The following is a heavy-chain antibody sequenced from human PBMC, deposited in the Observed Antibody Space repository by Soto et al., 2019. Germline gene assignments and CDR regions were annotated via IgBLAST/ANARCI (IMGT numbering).Heavy chain of an antibody. CDR2: ISSSSSYT. V-gene: IGHV3-11*06. Sequence: PGGSLRLSCAASGFTFSDYYMSWIRQAPGKGLEWVSYISSSSSYTNYADSVKGRFTISRDNAKNSLYLQMNSLRAEDTAVYYCARTRGIPAAIFFDYWGQGTLVTVSS. D-gene: IGHD2-2*01. CDR1: GFTFSDYY. CDR3: ARTRGIPAAIFFDY. J-gene: IGHJ4*02.